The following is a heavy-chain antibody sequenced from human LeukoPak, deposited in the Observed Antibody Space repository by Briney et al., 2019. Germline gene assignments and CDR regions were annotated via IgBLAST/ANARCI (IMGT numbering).Heavy chain of an antibody. CDR1: GFTFSRHW. CDR2: IKHDGSEK. V-gene: IGHV3-7*03. J-gene: IGHJ4*02. D-gene: IGHD6-13*01. CDR3: AKIHSSSWYCFDY. Sequence: GGSLRLSCAASGFTFSRHWMTWVRQAPGKGLEWVANIKHDGSEKNYVDSVKGRFTISRDNAKNSLYLQMNSLRAEDTAVYYCAKIHSSSWYCFDYWGQGTLVTVSS.